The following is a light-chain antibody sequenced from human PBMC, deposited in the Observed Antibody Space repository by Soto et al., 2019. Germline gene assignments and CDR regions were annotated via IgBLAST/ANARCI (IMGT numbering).Light chain of an antibody. CDR3: QQYVVWPPTFT. J-gene: IGKJ2*01. V-gene: IGKV3-15*01. Sequence: EIVMTQSPATLSVSPGERVTLSCRASQSVSINLAWYQQKPGQPPRILIYGASSRATGIPARFSGSGSGTEFTLAISSLQSEDVAVYYCQQYVVWPPTFTFGPGTKLEIK. CDR1: QSVSIN. CDR2: GAS.